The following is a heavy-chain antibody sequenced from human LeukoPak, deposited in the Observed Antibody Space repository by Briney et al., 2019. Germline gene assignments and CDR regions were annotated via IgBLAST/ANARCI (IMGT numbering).Heavy chain of an antibody. J-gene: IGHJ4*02. CDR2: INSDGSST. Sequence: GGSLRLSCAASGFTFSSYWMHWVRQAPGKGLVWVSRINSDGSSTNYADSVKGRFTISRDNSENIVYLQMNNLRVEDTAVYYCAGRLTGYSSGYIHWGQGTLVTVSS. CDR3: AGRLTGYSSGYIH. V-gene: IGHV3-74*01. CDR1: GFTFSSYW. D-gene: IGHD5-18*01.